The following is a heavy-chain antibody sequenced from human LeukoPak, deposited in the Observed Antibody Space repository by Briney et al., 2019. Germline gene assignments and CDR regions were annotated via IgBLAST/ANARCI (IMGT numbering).Heavy chain of an antibody. CDR3: ARDRGYDYVWGSYRYDFDY. V-gene: IGHV1-18*01. Sequence: ASVKVSCKASGYTFTSYSISWVRQAPGQGLEWMGWISAYNGNTNYAQKLQGRVTMTTDTSTSTAYMELRSLRSDDTAVYYCARDRGYDYVWGSYRYDFDYWGQGTLVTVSS. CDR1: GYTFTSYS. CDR2: ISAYNGNT. D-gene: IGHD3-16*02. J-gene: IGHJ4*02.